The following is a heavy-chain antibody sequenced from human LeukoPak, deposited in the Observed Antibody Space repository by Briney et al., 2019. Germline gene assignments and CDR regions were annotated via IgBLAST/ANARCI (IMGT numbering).Heavy chain of an antibody. D-gene: IGHD2-2*01. V-gene: IGHV3-9*01. J-gene: IGHJ3*02. CDR1: GFTFDDYA. Sequence: PGRSLRLSCAASGFTFDDYAMHWVRQAPGKGLEWVSGISWSSGSIGYADSVKGRFTVSRDNAKNSLYLQMNSLRAEDTAVCYCARVNSDALTHRVDAFDIWGQGTMVTVSS. CDR3: ARVNSDALTHRVDAFDI. CDR2: ISWSSGSI.